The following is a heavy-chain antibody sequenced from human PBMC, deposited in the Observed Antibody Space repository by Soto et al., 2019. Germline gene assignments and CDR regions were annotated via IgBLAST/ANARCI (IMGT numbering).Heavy chain of an antibody. Sequence: GESLKISCKGSGYSFTSYWISWVRQMPGKGLEWMGRIDPSDYYTNYSPSFQGHVTISADKSISTAYLQWSSLKASDTAMYYCASQTTVTSYYGMDVWGQGTTVTVSS. J-gene: IGHJ6*02. CDR1: GYSFTSYW. CDR2: IDPSDYYT. V-gene: IGHV5-10-1*01. CDR3: ASQTTVTSYYGMDV. D-gene: IGHD4-4*01.